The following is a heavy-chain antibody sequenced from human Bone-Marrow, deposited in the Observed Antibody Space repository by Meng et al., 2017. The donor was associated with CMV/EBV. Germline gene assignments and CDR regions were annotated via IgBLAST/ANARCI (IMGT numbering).Heavy chain of an antibody. Sequence: GESLKISCAASGFTFSSYWMHWVRQAPGKGLVWVSRINSDGSSTSYADSVKGRFTISRDNAKNTLYLQMNSLRAEDTAVYYCARAGGYYYYGMDVWGQGTTVNGAS. V-gene: IGHV3-74*01. CDR3: ARAGGYYYYGMDV. CDR2: INSDGSST. J-gene: IGHJ6*01. D-gene: IGHD3-10*01. CDR1: GFTFSSYW.